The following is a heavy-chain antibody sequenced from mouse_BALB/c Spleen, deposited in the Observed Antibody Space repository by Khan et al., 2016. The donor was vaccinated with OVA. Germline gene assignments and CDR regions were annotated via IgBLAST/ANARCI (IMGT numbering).Heavy chain of an antibody. Sequence: EVQLQESGPGLVKPSQSLSLTCTVTRYSITSNYAWNWIRQFPGNKLEWMGYISYRSSTSYNPSLKSRISITRDTSKNQFFLQLSSVPTEDTATYYCARGNSYGYAMDYWGQGTSVTVSS. CDR2: ISYRSST. D-gene: IGHD1-1*01. CDR1: RYSITSNYA. CDR3: ARGNSYGYAMDY. J-gene: IGHJ4*01. V-gene: IGHV3-2*02.